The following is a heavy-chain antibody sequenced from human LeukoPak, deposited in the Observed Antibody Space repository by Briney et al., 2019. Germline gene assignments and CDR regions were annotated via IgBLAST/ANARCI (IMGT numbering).Heavy chain of an antibody. Sequence: GASVKVSCKASGYTFTSYGISWVRQAPGQGLEWMGWISAYNGNTNYAQKLQGRVTMTTDTSTSTAYMELRSLISDDTAVYYCARDWDYPLAVAGTRFVYWGQGTLVTVSS. J-gene: IGHJ4*02. V-gene: IGHV1-18*01. CDR3: ARDWDYPLAVAGTRFVY. D-gene: IGHD6-19*01. CDR1: GYTFTSYG. CDR2: ISAYNGNT.